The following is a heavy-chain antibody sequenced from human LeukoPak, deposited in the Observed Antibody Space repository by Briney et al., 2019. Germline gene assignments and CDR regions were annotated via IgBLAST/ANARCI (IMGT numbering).Heavy chain of an antibody. CDR3: ARISYSGYDEGPKFDY. CDR2: IYYSGST. D-gene: IGHD5-12*01. J-gene: IGHJ4*02. V-gene: IGHV4-61*08. CDR1: GGSISSGGYY. Sequence: KTSETLSLTCTVSGGSISSGGYYWSWIRQPPGKGLEWIGYIYYSGSTNYNPSLKSRVTISVDTSKNQFSLKLSSVTAADTAVYYCARISYSGYDEGPKFDYWGQGTLVTVSS.